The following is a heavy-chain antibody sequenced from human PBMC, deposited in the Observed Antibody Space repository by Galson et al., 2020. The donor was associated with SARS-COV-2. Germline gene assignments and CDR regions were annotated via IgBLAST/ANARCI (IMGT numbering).Heavy chain of an antibody. Sequence: GGSLRLSCAASGFTFSNYSMHWVRQAPGKGLEWVAVISYDGSNKYYADSVKGRFTISRDNSKNTLYLQMNSLRAEDTAVYYCARELLSKNYFGYWGQGNLVNVSS. CDR2: ISYDGSNK. V-gene: IGHV3-30*04. J-gene: IGHJ4*02. CDR1: GFTFSNYS. CDR3: ARELLSKNYFGY. D-gene: IGHD3-16*02.